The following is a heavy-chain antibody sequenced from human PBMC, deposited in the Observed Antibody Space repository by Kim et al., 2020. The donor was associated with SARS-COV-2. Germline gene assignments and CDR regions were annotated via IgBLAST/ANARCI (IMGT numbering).Heavy chain of an antibody. CDR1: RFPFRQYG. CDR2: ISYDGSQE. D-gene: IGHD3-9*01. Sequence: GGSLRLSCSASRFPFRQYGIHWVRQAPGKGLEWVAVISYDGSQEFYAHSVRGRFTISRENSKKTVYLEMNSLRAEDTAVYFCAKDLGGGHYFAHWGQGTL. CDR3: AKDLGGGHYFAH. V-gene: IGHV3-30*18. J-gene: IGHJ4*02.